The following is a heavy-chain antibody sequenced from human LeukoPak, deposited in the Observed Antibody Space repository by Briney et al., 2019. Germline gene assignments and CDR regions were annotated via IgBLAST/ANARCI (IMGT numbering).Heavy chain of an antibody. D-gene: IGHD6-13*01. Sequence: SETLSLTCTVSGGSISSYYWSWIRQPPGKGLEWIGYIYYSGSTNYNPSLKSRVTISVDTSENQFSLKLSSVTAADTAVYYCARVDIVAAGTFDYWGQGILVTVSS. J-gene: IGHJ4*02. V-gene: IGHV4-59*01. CDR1: GGSISSYY. CDR3: ARVDIVAAGTFDY. CDR2: IYYSGST.